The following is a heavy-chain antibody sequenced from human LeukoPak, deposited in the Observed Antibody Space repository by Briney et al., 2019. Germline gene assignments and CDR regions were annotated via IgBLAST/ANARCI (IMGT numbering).Heavy chain of an antibody. CDR3: ARRDSSSGWHGPFDY. J-gene: IGHJ4*02. D-gene: IGHD6-19*01. CDR2: INHSGST. CDR1: GGSFSGYY. Sequence: SETLSLTCAVYGGSFSGYYWSWIRQPPGKGLEWIGEINHSGSTNYNPSLKSRVTISVDTSKNQFSLKLSSVTAADTAVYYCARRDSSSGWHGPFDYWGQGTLVTVSS. V-gene: IGHV4-34*01.